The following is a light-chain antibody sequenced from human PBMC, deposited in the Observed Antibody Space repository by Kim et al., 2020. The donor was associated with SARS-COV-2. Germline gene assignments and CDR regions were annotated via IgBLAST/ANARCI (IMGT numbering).Light chain of an antibody. CDR3: QQAYSALWT. CDR1: QTINYY. Sequence: AAVEDRVNMTCRASQTINYYLSWYHQKPGKAPKHLIYAASSLQSGVPSRFRGSGSGTDFTLTISSLQPEDSATYYCQQAYSALWTFGQGTKVDIK. J-gene: IGKJ1*01. V-gene: IGKV1-39*01. CDR2: AAS.